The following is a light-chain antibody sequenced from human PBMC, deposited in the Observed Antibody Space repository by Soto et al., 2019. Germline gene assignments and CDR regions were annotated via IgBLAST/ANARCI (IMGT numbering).Light chain of an antibody. CDR1: QSVGRN. CDR3: QEYRKWPLFT. Sequence: EIVVTQSPGILSVSPGDRATLSCRASQSVGRNLAWYQQKPGQAPTLLIYAASTRATGLPARFSGSGSGTDFTITISSLQSEDFAVYYCQEYRKWPLFTFVPGTIVDIK. CDR2: AAS. J-gene: IGKJ3*01. V-gene: IGKV3-15*01.